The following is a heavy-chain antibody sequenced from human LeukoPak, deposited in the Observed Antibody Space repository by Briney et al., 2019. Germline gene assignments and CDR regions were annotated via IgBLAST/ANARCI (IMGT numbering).Heavy chain of an antibody. CDR2: MSSSSSYI. J-gene: IGHJ4*02. D-gene: IGHD3-16*02. Sequence: AGGSLRLSCAASGFTFSSYSMNWVRQAPGKGLEWVSSMSSSSSYIYYADSVKGRFTISRDNAKNSLYLQMHSLRAEDTAVYYCATAIPISYYDYVWGSYRAGIDYWGQGTLVTVSS. V-gene: IGHV3-21*01. CDR1: GFTFSSYS. CDR3: ATAIPISYYDYVWGSYRAGIDY.